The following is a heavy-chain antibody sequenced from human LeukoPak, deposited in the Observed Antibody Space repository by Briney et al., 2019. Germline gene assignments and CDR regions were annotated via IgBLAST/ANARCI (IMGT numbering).Heavy chain of an antibody. V-gene: IGHV3-20*04. CDR2: INWNGGST. J-gene: IGHJ2*01. CDR1: GFTFDDYG. CDR3: ARDHKSDPYWYFDL. Sequence: GGSLRLSCAASGFTFDDYGMSWVRQAPGKGLEWVSGINWNGGSTGYADSVKGRFTISRDNAKNSLYLQMNSLRAEDTALYYCARDHKSDPYWYFDLWGRGTLVTVSS. D-gene: IGHD2-21*02.